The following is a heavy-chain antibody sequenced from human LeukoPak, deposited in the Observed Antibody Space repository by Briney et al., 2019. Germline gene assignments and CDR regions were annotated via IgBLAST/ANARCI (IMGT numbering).Heavy chain of an antibody. CDR3: AREGEDYYYDSSGYLEY. CDR2: ISSSRSYI. Sequence: PGGSLRLSCAASGFTFSRYSMNWVRQAPGKGLKWVSFISSSRSYIYYADSVKGRFTISRDNAKNSLYLQMNSLRAEDTAVYYCAREGEDYYYDSSGYLEYWGQGTLVTVSS. D-gene: IGHD3-22*01. CDR1: GFTFSRYS. J-gene: IGHJ4*02. V-gene: IGHV3-21*01.